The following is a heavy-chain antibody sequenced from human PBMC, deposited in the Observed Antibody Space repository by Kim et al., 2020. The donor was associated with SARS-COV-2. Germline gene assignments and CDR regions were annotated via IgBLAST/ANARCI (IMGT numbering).Heavy chain of an antibody. CDR3: ARVNGSSPDLDY. Sequence: GGSLRLSCAASGFTFSSYEMNWVRQAPGKGLEWVSYISSSGSTIYYADSVKGRFTISRDNAKNSLYLQMNSLRAEDTAVYYCARVNGSSPDLDYWGQGTLVTVSS. CDR1: GFTFSSYE. CDR2: ISSSGSTI. D-gene: IGHD6-13*01. V-gene: IGHV3-48*03. J-gene: IGHJ4*02.